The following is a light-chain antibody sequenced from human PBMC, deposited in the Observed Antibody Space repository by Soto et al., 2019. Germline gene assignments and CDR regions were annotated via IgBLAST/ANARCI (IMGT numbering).Light chain of an antibody. J-gene: IGKJ1*01. CDR1: QSISSY. CDR3: QQSYSTLWT. CDR2: AAS. Sequence: DIQMSQSPSALSASVGDRVTITCRASQSISSYLNWYQQTPGQAPKLLIYAASSLQRGVPSRFSGSGSGTDFTLTISSLQPEDFATYYCQQSYSTLWTFGQGTKVGIK. V-gene: IGKV1-39*01.